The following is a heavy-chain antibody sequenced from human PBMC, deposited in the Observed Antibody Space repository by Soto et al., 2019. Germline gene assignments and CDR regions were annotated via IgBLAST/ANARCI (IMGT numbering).Heavy chain of an antibody. D-gene: IGHD3-10*01. J-gene: IGHJ6*02. CDR2: IYYSGST. CDR1: DGSVSSGSYY. CDR3: ARGVVRGVLYYYYGMDV. Sequence: NPSETLSLTCTVSDGSVSSGSYYWSWIRQPPGKGLEWIGYIYYSGSTNYNPSLKSRVTISVDTSKNQFSLKLSSVTAADTAVYYCARGVVRGVLYYYYGMDVWGQGTTVTVSS. V-gene: IGHV4-61*01.